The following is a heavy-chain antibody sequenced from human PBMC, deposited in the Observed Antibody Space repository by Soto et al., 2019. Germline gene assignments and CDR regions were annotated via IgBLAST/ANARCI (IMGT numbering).Heavy chain of an antibody. J-gene: IGHJ4*02. V-gene: IGHV4-59*12. CDR3: ARVSDFWSGYYVY. Sequence: SETLSLTCTVSGGSISSYYWSWIRQPPGKGLEWIGYIYYSGSTNYNPSLKSRVTISVETSKNQFSLKLSSVTAADTAVYYCARVSDFWSGYYVYWGQGTLVTVSS. CDR2: IYYSGST. D-gene: IGHD3-3*01. CDR1: GGSISSYY.